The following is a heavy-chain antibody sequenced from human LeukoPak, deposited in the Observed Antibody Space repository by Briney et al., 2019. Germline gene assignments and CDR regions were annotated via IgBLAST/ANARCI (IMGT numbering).Heavy chain of an antibody. CDR3: ARVLCSSTSCGDAFDI. CDR2: IYPGDSDT. D-gene: IGHD2-2*01. CDR1: GYSFTSYW. V-gene: IGHV5-51*01. J-gene: IGHJ3*02. Sequence: GESLKISCQGSGYSFTSYWIGWVRQMPGKGLEWMGIIYPGDSDTRYSPSFQGQVTISADKSISTAYLQWSSLKASDTAMYYCARVLCSSTSCGDAFDIWGQGTMVTVSS.